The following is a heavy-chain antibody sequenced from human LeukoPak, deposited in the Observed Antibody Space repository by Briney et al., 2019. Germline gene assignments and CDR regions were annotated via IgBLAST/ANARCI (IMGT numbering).Heavy chain of an antibody. V-gene: IGHV3-30*02. D-gene: IGHD4-17*01. CDR2: IRYDGSNK. CDR3: AKDSDGDYTLDY. CDR1: GFTFSSYG. J-gene: IGHJ4*02. Sequence: GGSLRLSCAASGFTFSSYGMHWVRQAPGKGLEWVAFIRYDGSNKYYADSVKGRFTISRDNSKNTLYLQMNSLRAEDTAVYYCAKDSDGDYTLDYWGQGTMVTVSS.